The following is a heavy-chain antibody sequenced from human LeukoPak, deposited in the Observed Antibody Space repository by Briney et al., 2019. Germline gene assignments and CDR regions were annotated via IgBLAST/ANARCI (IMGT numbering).Heavy chain of an antibody. CDR3: ARAVSGTLGGAFDM. J-gene: IGHJ3*02. D-gene: IGHD1-14*01. CDR2: INPNSGVT. Sequence: ASVKVSCKASGYTFIDYFIHWMRQTPGQGLEWLGWINPNSGVTRHAQKFQGRVTLTRDTAAYMELSSLKYDDTAVYYCARAVSGTLGGAFDMWGQGTAVTVSS. V-gene: IGHV1-2*02. CDR1: GYTFIDYF.